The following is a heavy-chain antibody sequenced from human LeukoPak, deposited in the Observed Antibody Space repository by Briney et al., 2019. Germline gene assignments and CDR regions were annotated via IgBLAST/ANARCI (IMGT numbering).Heavy chain of an antibody. D-gene: IGHD1-1*01. CDR3: ARERRHAFDI. Sequence: GGSLRLSCAASGFTFSSYSMNWVRQAPGKGLEWVSSISSSSSYIYYADSVKGRFTISRDNAKNSLCLQMNSLRAEDTAVYYCARERRHAFDIWGQGTMVTVSS. J-gene: IGHJ3*02. CDR1: GFTFSSYS. CDR2: ISSSSSYI. V-gene: IGHV3-21*04.